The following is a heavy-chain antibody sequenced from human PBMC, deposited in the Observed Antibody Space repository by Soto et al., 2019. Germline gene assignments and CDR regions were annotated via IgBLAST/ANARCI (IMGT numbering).Heavy chain of an antibody. J-gene: IGHJ6*02. CDR3: PTRQGQAWSRDYCYYYGMDG. CDR1: GFTFESYG. D-gene: IGHD1-26*01. Sequence: QGQLVESGGGVVQPGRSLRLSCIASGFTFESYGMHWVRQAPGKGLEWVAVISHEGVTKNYADSVKGRFTVSRDNTKDTLYLLWNSLRREDTAVYYCPTRQGQAWSRDYCYYYGMDGWGLGTTVTVSS. V-gene: IGHV3-30*03. CDR2: ISHEGVTK.